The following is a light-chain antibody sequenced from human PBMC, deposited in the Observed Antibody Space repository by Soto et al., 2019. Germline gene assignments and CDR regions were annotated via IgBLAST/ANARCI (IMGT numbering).Light chain of an antibody. V-gene: IGKV1-5*01. Sequence: DIQMTQSPSTLSASVGDRVTITCRASQSVSSWLAWYQQRPGKASKLLIYDASSLESGVPSRFSGSGSGTEFTLTISSLQPDDFATYYCHQYNSYSPTFGQGTKLEIK. CDR3: HQYNSYSPT. CDR2: DAS. J-gene: IGKJ2*01. CDR1: QSVSSW.